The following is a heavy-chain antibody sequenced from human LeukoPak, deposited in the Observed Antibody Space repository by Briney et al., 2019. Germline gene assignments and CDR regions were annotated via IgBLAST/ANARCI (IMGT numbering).Heavy chain of an antibody. D-gene: IGHD1-26*01. V-gene: IGHV4-59*08. CDR3: ARHVWETGSYLNFDY. CDR1: GGSITSYY. J-gene: IGHJ4*02. CDR2: IYSSGST. Sequence: SETLSLTSTVSGGSITSYYWSWIRQPPGKRLEWIGYIYSSGSTNYNPSLKGRVTMSVDTSKRQFSLKLSSVTGADTAVYYCARHVWETGSYLNFDYWGQGTLVTVSS.